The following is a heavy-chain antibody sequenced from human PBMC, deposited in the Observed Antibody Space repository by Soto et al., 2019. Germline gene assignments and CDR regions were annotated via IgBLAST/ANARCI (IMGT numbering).Heavy chain of an antibody. D-gene: IGHD3-10*01. CDR2: IYPGDSDT. J-gene: IGHJ6*02. CDR3: ATAYGSGSYPGTPPKYHYGMDV. V-gene: IGHV5-51*01. CDR1: GYSFTSYW. Sequence: GESLKISCKGSGYSFTSYWIGWVRQMPGKGLECMGIIYPGDSDTRYSPSFQGQVTISADKSISTAYLQWSSLKASDTAMYYCATAYGSGSYPGTPPKYHYGMDVWGQGTTVTVSS.